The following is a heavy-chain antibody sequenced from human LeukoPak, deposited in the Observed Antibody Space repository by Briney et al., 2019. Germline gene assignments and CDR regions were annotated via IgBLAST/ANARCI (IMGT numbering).Heavy chain of an antibody. CDR1: GFTFSSYW. CDR2: IKQDGSEK. J-gene: IGHJ6*03. CDR3: ASPANDLPYYYYMDV. D-gene: IGHD1-1*01. V-gene: IGHV3-7*01. Sequence: GGSLRLSCAASGFTFSSYWMSWVRQAPGKGLEWVANIKQDGSEKYYVDSVKGRFTISRDNAKNSLYLQMNRLRAEDTAVYYCASPANDLPYYYYMDVWGKGTTVTVSS.